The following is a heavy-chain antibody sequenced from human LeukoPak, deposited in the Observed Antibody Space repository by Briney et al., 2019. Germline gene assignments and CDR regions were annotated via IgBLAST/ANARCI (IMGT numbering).Heavy chain of an antibody. Sequence: SVKVSCKASGGTFSSYAISWVRQAPGQGLEWMGGIIPIFGTANYAQKFQGRVTITADESTSTAYMELSGLKSEDTAVYYCARGGETAAGISSFFDYWGQGTLVTVSS. V-gene: IGHV1-69*13. CDR3: ARGGETAAGISSFFDY. CDR1: GGTFSSYA. D-gene: IGHD6-13*01. J-gene: IGHJ4*02. CDR2: IIPIFGTA.